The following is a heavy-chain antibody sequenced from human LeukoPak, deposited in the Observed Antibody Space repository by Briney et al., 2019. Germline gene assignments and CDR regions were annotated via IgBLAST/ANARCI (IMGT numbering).Heavy chain of an antibody. D-gene: IGHD3-22*01. CDR2: IRGSGGST. CDR1: GFTFTTYS. V-gene: IGHV3-23*01. CDR3: VTFYYDSSGSYVHY. Sequence: GGSLRLSCAASGFTFTTYSMSWVRQAPGKGLESVSAIRGSGGSTYYADSVKGRFTISRDDSNSTLYLQMTSLRAEDTAVYHCVTFYYDSSGSYVHYWGQGTLVTVSS. J-gene: IGHJ4*02.